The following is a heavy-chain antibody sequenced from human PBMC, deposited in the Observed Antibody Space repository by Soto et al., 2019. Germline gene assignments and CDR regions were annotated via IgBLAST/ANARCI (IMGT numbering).Heavy chain of an antibody. CDR1: GFTFSSYA. J-gene: IGHJ6*02. CDR3: ARGWSSIFGVVPYYYYYGMDV. V-gene: IGHV3-30-3*01. D-gene: IGHD3-3*01. CDR2: ISYDGSNK. Sequence: LRLSCAASGFTFSSYAMHWVRQAPGKGLEWVAVISYDGSNKYYADSVKGRFTISRDNSKNTLYLQMNSLRAEDTAVYYCARGWSSIFGVVPYYYYYGMDVWGQGTTVTVSS.